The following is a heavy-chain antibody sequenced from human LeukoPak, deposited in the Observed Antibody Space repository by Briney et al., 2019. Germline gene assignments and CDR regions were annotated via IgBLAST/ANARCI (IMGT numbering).Heavy chain of an antibody. CDR3: AKALTMVRGIIVDYFDQ. V-gene: IGHV3-15*01. D-gene: IGHD3-10*01. CDR2: IKSKTDGGTT. CDR1: VFTFSNAW. Sequence: PGGSLRLSCVASVFTFSNAWLSGVRQAPGKGGEWVGRIKSKTDGGTTDYAPPVKGRFTISRDDSQNTLYLQMNSLRAEDTAVYYCAKALTMVRGIIVDYFDQWGQGTLVTVSS. J-gene: IGHJ4*02.